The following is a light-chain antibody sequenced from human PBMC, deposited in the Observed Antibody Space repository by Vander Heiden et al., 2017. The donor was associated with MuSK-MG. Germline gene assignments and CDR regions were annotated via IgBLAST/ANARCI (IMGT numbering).Light chain of an antibody. V-gene: IGLV3-1*01. CDR3: QTWDSTKTSVV. CDR2: QDI. J-gene: IGLJ7*01. Sequence: SNEVTQPPSVSVSPGQTATITCSGDKLVDSYASWYQQKPGLSPVLIIYQDIKRPSGIPGRFSGSSSGNTATLTISGTQSMDEADYFCQTWDSTKTSVVLGGGTHLTVL. CDR1: KLVDSY.